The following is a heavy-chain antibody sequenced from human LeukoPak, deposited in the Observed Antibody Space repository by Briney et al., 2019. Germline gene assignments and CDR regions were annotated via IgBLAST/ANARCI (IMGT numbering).Heavy chain of an antibody. CDR3: ARNGGGPPYWPAADYYYMDV. V-gene: IGHV3-33*01. Sequence: SLRLSCLASGFSFSNYGIHWVRQAPGKGLEWVAVIWFDGSNEDYADSVKGRLTISRDNSKNTLYLQMNSLRAEDTAVYYCARNGGGPPYWPAADYYYMDVWGKGTTVTVSS. J-gene: IGHJ6*03. CDR1: GFSFSNYG. D-gene: IGHD6-13*01. CDR2: IWFDGSNE.